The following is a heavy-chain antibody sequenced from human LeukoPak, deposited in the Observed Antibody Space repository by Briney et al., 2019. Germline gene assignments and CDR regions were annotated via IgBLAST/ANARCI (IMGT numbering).Heavy chain of an antibody. J-gene: IGHJ4*02. CDR3: ARDGPSSGSGGDYFDY. V-gene: IGHV3-20*04. CDR1: GFTFDDYG. D-gene: IGHD3-22*01. CDR2: INWNGGST. Sequence: GGSLRLSCAASGFTFDDYGMSWVRQAPGKGLEWVSGINWNGGSTGYADSVKGRFTISRDNAKNSLYLQMNSLRAEDTALYYCARDGPSSGSGGDYFDYWGQGTLVTVSS.